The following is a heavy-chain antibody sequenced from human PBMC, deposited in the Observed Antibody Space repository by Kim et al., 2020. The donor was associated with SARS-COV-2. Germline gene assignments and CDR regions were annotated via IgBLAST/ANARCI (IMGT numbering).Heavy chain of an antibody. CDR1: GGSISSYY. J-gene: IGHJ5*02. D-gene: IGHD6-6*01. V-gene: IGHV4-59*13. Sequence: SETLSLTCTVSGGSISSYYWSWIRQPPGKGLEWIGYIYYSGSTNYNPSLKSRVTISVDTSKNQFSLMLSSVTAADTAVYYCASYSSSSFFHWFDPWGQRT. CDR3: ASYSSSSFFHWFDP. CDR2: IYYSGST.